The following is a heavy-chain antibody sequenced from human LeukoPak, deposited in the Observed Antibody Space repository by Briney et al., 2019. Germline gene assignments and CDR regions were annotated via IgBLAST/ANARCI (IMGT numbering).Heavy chain of an antibody. CDR2: ISGSGGST. V-gene: IGHV3-23*01. CDR3: ADSGSYYYYGMDV. Sequence: GSLRLSCAASGFTFSSYAMSWVRQAPGKGLEWVSAISGSGGSTYYADSVKGRFTISRDNSKNTLYLQMNSLRAEDTAVYYCADSGSYYYYGMDVWGQGTTVTVSS. J-gene: IGHJ6*02. D-gene: IGHD1-26*01. CDR1: GFTFSSYA.